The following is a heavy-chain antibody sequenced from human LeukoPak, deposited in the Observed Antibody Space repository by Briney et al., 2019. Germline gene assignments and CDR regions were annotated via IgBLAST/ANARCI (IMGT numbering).Heavy chain of an antibody. D-gene: IGHD1/OR15-1a*01. V-gene: IGHV1-2*02. J-gene: IGHJ4*02. CDR2: VNPNSGDT. CDR3: VSSEHYQF. Sequence: ASVKVSCKASGYTFTSYGISWVRQAPGQGLEWVGWVNPNSGDTNYAQKFQGRVTMTRDTSISTAYMELTTLRSDDTAVYYCVSSEHYQFWGQGTLVTVSS. CDR1: GYTFTSYG.